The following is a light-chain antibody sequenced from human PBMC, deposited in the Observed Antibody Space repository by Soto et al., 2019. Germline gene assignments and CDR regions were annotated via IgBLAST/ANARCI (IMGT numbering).Light chain of an antibody. CDR3: QTWGTGTHVE. CDR1: SGHSSYA. CDR2: LNSDGSH. Sequence: QPVLTQSPSASASLGASVKLTCTLSSGHSSYAIAWHQQQPEKGPRYLMRLNSDGSHTKGDGIPDRFSGSTSGAERYLTISSLQSEDEADYYCQTWGTGTHVEFGGGTKLTVL. J-gene: IGLJ2*01. V-gene: IGLV4-69*01.